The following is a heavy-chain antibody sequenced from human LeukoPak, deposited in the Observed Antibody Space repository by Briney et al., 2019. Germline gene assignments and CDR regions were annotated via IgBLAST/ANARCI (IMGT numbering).Heavy chain of an antibody. CDR3: AKVGSMVRGVDLDY. Sequence: GGSLRLSCAASGFTFSSYAMHWVRQAPGKGLEWVATISYEGDNKYYADSLKGRFTISRDNSKNTLYLQMNSLRAEDTAVYYCAKVGSMVRGVDLDYWGQGTLVTVSS. J-gene: IGHJ4*02. V-gene: IGHV3-30-3*01. D-gene: IGHD3-10*01. CDR1: GFTFSSYA. CDR2: ISYEGDNK.